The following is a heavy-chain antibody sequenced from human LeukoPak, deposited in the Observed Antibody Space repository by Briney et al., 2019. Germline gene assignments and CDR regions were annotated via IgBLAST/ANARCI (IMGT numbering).Heavy chain of an antibody. CDR2: ISSSSSYI. CDR1: RFTFSSYS. Sequence: GGSLRLSCAASRFTFSSYSMNWVRQAPGKGLEWVSSISSSSSYIYYADSVKGRFTISRDNAKNSLYLQMNGLRAEDTAVYYCARDLSYSYDFDYWGQGTLVTVSS. J-gene: IGHJ4*02. V-gene: IGHV3-21*01. D-gene: IGHD5-18*01. CDR3: ARDLSYSYDFDY.